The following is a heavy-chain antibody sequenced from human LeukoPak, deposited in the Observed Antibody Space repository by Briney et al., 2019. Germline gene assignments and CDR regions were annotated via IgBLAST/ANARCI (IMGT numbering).Heavy chain of an antibody. Sequence: PGGSLRLSCAASGFTFSSYSMNWVRQAPGKGLEWVSSISSSSSYIYYADSVKGRFTISRDNAKNSLYLQMNSLRAEDTAVYYCARSGAAWSGYYTRTNYYYYMDVWGKGTTVTVSS. CDR1: GFTFSSYS. D-gene: IGHD3-3*01. CDR2: ISSSSSYI. V-gene: IGHV3-21*01. CDR3: ARSGAAWSGYYTRTNYYYYMDV. J-gene: IGHJ6*03.